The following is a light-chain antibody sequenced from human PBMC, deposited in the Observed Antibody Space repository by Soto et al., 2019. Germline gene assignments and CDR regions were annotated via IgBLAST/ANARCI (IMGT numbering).Light chain of an antibody. Sequence: QSSLTQPASVSGSPGRSITISCTGSSSDIGDYDYVSWYQQHPGKAPKVLVSEVSNRPSGVSNRFSGSKSGNTASLTISGLQAEDEADYYCNSYATGNTRVFGTGTRSPS. V-gene: IGLV2-14*01. J-gene: IGLJ1*01. CDR2: EVS. CDR1: SSDIGDYDY. CDR3: NSYATGNTRV.